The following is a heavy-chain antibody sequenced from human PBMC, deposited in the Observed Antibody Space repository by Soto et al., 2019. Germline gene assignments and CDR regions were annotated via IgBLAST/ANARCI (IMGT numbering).Heavy chain of an antibody. CDR1: GGSISSSNW. J-gene: IGHJ4*02. CDR2: IYHSGST. V-gene: IGHV4-4*02. D-gene: IGHD3-22*01. Sequence: SETLSLTCAVSGGSISSSNWWSWVRQPPGKGLEWIGEIYHSGSTNCNPSLKSRVTISVDKSKNQFSRKLSSVTAADTAVYYCARFRSYDSSGYYSPFDYWGQGTLVTVSS. CDR3: ARFRSYDSSGYYSPFDY.